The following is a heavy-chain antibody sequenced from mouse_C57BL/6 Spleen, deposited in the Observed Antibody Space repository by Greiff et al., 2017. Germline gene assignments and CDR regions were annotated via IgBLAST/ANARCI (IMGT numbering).Heavy chain of an antibody. CDR3: ARSSSYDYYAMDY. J-gene: IGHJ4*01. CDR2: ISSGSSTI. V-gene: IGHV5-17*01. Sequence: DVKLQESGGGLVKPGGSLKLSCAASGFTFSDYGMHWVRQAPEKGLEWVAYISSGSSTIYYADTVKGRFTISRDNAKNTLFLQMTSLRSEDTAMYYCARSSSYDYYAMDYWGQGTSVTVSS. D-gene: IGHD1-1*01. CDR1: GFTFSDYG.